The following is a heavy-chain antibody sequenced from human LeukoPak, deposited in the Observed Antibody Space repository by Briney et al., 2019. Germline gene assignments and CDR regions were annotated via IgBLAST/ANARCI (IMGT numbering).Heavy chain of an antibody. D-gene: IGHD2-2*03. CDR1: GGSFSGYY. CDR2: INHSGST. V-gene: IGHV4-34*01. CDR3: ATPAGYCSSTSCSEMSAFDI. Sequence: SETLSLTCAVYGGSFSGYYWSWIRQPPGKGLEWIGEINHSGSTNYNPSLKSRVTISVDRSKNQFSLKLSSVTAADTAVYYCATPAGYCSSTSCSEMSAFDIWGQGTMVTVSS. J-gene: IGHJ3*02.